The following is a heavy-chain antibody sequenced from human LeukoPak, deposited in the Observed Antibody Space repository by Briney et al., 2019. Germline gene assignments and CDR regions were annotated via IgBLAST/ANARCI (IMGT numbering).Heavy chain of an antibody. CDR3: ARVGSSSGWGPAGY. CDR2: IYSAGST. Sequence: TGGSLRLSCAASGFTVSSNYMTWVRQAPGKGLEWVSVIYSAGSTYYAASVKGRFTISRDNSKNTLYLQMNSLRAEDTAVYYCARVGSSSGWGPAGYWGQGTLVTVSS. V-gene: IGHV3-53*01. CDR1: GFTVSSNY. D-gene: IGHD6-19*01. J-gene: IGHJ4*02.